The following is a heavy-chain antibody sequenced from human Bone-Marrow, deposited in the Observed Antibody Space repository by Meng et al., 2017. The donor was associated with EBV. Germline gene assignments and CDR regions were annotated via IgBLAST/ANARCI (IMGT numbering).Heavy chain of an antibody. D-gene: IGHD6-13*01. Sequence: QVQLQHWVAGLLKPSETWSRTCAVYGGSFSGYYLSWIRQPPGKGLEWIGEINHSGSTNYNPSLKSRVTISVDTSKNQFSLKLSSVTAADTAVYYCARGRGYSSPNFDYWGQGTLVTVSS. CDR1: GGSFSGYY. V-gene: IGHV4-34*01. J-gene: IGHJ4*02. CDR3: ARGRGYSSPNFDY. CDR2: INHSGST.